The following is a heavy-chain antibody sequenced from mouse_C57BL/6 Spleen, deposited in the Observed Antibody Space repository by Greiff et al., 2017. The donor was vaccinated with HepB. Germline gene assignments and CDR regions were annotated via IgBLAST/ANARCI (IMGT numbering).Heavy chain of an antibody. CDR3: ARSKVRDYAMDY. Sequence: QVQLQQPGAELVKPGASVKMSCKASGYTFTSYWITWVKQRPGQGLEWIGDIYPGSGSTNYNEKFKSKATLTVDTSSSTAYMQLSILTSEDSAVYYCARSKVRDYAMDYWGQGTSVTVSS. CDR2: IYPGSGST. CDR1: GYTFTSYW. J-gene: IGHJ4*01. V-gene: IGHV1-55*01.